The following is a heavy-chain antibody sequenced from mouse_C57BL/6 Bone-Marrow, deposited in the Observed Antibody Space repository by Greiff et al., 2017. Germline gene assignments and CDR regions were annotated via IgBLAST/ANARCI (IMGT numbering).Heavy chain of an antibody. D-gene: IGHD1-1*01. J-gene: IGHJ4*01. CDR2: ISYDGSN. CDR3: ARAVGYAMDY. V-gene: IGHV3-6*01. Sequence: DVKLQESGPGLVKPSQSLSLTCSVTGYSITSGYYWNWIRQFPGNKLEWMGYISYDGSNNYNPSLKNRISITRDTSKNQFFLKLNSVTTEDTATYYCARAVGYAMDYWGQGTSVTVSS. CDR1: GYSITSGYY.